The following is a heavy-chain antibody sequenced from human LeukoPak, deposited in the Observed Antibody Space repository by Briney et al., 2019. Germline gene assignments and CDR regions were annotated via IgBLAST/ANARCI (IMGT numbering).Heavy chain of an antibody. Sequence: GGSLRLSCAASGFTFSSYGMNWVRQAPGKGLEWVSSISSSSSYIYYADSVKGRFTISRDNAKNSLYLQMNSLRAEDTAVYYCARVAYDSSGRDYWGQGTLVTVSS. J-gene: IGHJ4*02. D-gene: IGHD3-22*01. CDR3: ARVAYDSSGRDY. V-gene: IGHV3-21*01. CDR2: ISSSSSYI. CDR1: GFTFSSYG.